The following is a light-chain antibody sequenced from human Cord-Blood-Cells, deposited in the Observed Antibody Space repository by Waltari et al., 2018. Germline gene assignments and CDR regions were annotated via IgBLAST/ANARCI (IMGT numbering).Light chain of an antibody. Sequence: SSELTQDPAVSVALGQTVRITCQGDSLRSYYASWYQQKPGQAPVLVIYGKNNRPSGIPDRCSGSSSGNTASLTITGAQAEDEADYYCNARDSSGNQYVFGTGTKVTVL. CDR1: SLRSYY. V-gene: IGLV3-19*01. CDR2: GKN. CDR3: NARDSSGNQYV. J-gene: IGLJ1*01.